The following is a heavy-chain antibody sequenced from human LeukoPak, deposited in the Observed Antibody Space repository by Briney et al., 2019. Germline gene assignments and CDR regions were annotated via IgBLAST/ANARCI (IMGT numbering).Heavy chain of an antibody. V-gene: IGHV3-20*04. CDR2: INWNGGST. D-gene: IGHD3-10*01. J-gene: IGHJ3*02. CDR3: AREEYGSGSSGDAFDI. Sequence: PGGSLRLSCAASGFTFYDYGMSWVRQAPGKGLEWVAGINWNGGSTVYADSVKGRFTTSRDKAKNSLYLQMNSLRAEDTALYYCAREEYGSGSSGDAFDIWGQGTMVTVSS. CDR1: GFTFYDYG.